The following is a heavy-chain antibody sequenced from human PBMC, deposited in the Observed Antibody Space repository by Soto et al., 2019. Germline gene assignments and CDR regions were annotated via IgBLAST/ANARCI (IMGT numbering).Heavy chain of an antibody. CDR2: ISGSGGST. D-gene: IGHD6-13*01. Sequence: SCAASGFTFSRYAMSWVRQAPGKGLEWVSAISGSGGSTYYADSVKGRFTISRDNSKNTLYLQMNSLRAEDTAVYYCAKGSAAGIGYYYYGMDVWGQGTTVTVSS. CDR3: AKGSAAGIGYYYYGMDV. CDR1: GFTFSRYA. J-gene: IGHJ6*02. V-gene: IGHV3-23*01.